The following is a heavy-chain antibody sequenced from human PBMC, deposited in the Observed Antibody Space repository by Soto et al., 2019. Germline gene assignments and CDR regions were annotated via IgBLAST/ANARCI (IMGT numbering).Heavy chain of an antibody. D-gene: IGHD3-10*01. J-gene: IGHJ5*02. CDR1: GGSINSGGYS. Sequence: SETLSLTCTVSGGSINSGGYSWTWIRQPPGKGLEWIGFIYHTGTTYYNPSLKSRVTISVDTSKNQFSLKLSSVTAADTAVYYCARDLSYNWFDPWGQGTLVTVSS. V-gene: IGHV4-30-2*01. CDR2: IYHTGTT. CDR3: ARDLSYNWFDP.